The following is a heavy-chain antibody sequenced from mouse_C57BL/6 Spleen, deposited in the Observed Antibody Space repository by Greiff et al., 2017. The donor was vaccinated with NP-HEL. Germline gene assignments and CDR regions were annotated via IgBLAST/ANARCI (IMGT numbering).Heavy chain of an antibody. D-gene: IGHD1-1*01. J-gene: IGHJ2*01. Sequence: QVQLQQSGAELVRPGASVTLSCKASGYTFTDYEMHWVKQTPVHGLEWIGAIDPETGGTAYNQKFKGKAILTADKSSSTAYMELRSLTSEDSAVYYCTRPPYYDGGYWGQGTTLTVSS. CDR3: TRPPYYDGGY. CDR2: IDPETGGT. V-gene: IGHV1-15*01. CDR1: GYTFTDYE.